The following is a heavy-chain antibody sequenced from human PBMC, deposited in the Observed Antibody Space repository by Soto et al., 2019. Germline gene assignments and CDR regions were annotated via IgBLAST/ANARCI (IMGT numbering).Heavy chain of an antibody. CDR3: ARLLGLPFEDLPLENVYSSSSEFGWFDP. D-gene: IGHD6-6*01. V-gene: IGHV1-18*01. Sequence: ASVKVSCKASGYTFTSYGISWVRQAPGQGLEWMGWISAYNGNTNYAQKLRGRVTMTTNTSTSTAYMELRSLRSDDTAVYYCARLLGLPFEDLPLENVYSSSSEFGWFDPWGEGTLVTVSS. J-gene: IGHJ5*02. CDR2: ISAYNGNT. CDR1: GYTFTSYG.